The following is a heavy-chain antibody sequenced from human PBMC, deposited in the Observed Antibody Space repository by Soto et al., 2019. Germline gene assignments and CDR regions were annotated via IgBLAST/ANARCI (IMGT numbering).Heavy chain of an antibody. CDR2: IYHSGNT. CDR1: GGSISSSNW. V-gene: IGHV4-4*02. Sequence: QVQLQESGPGLVKPSGTLSLTCAVSGGSISSSNWWSWVRQPPGKGLEWMGEIYHSGNTNYNPSLKSRVTMAVDKSRNQFSLKLSSVTAADTAVYYCARRWGEGRVDSWGQGTLVTVSS. D-gene: IGHD3-10*01. J-gene: IGHJ4*02. CDR3: ARRWGEGRVDS.